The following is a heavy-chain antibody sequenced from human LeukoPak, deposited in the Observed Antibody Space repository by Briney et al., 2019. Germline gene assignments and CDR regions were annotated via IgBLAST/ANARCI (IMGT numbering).Heavy chain of an antibody. D-gene: IGHD1-1*01. Sequence: GGSLRLSCAASGFTFSSYAMHWVRQAPGKGLEWVSSISSSSSYIYYADSVKGRFTISRDNAKNSLYLQMNSLRAEDTALYYCARVRLERRFLDYWGQGTLVTVSS. CDR1: GFTFSSYA. J-gene: IGHJ4*02. CDR2: ISSSSSYI. V-gene: IGHV3-21*04. CDR3: ARVRLERRFLDY.